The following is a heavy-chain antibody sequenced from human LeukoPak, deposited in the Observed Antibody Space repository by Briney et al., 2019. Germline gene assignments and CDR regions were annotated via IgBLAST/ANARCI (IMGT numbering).Heavy chain of an antibody. J-gene: IGHJ6*03. Sequence: ASVKVSCKACGYTFTGYYMHWVRQAPGQGLEWMGRINPNSGGTNYAQKFQGRVTMTRDTSISTAYMELSRLRSDDTAVYYCASGGNSYGYPYYYYYYMDVWGKGTTVTVSS. CDR3: ASGGNSYGYPYYYYYYMDV. CDR2: INPNSGGT. D-gene: IGHD5-18*01. V-gene: IGHV1-2*06. CDR1: GYTFTGYY.